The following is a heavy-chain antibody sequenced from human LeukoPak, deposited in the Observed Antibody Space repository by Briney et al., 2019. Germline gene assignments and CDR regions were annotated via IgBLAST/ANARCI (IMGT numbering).Heavy chain of an antibody. D-gene: IGHD2-15*01. CDR3: ARALGYCSGGSCYSDLDY. J-gene: IGHJ4*02. CDR2: INPNSGGT. CDR1: GYTFTGYY. Sequence: ASVKVSCKASGYTFTGYYMHWVRQAPGQGLEWMGRINPNSGGTNYAQKFQGRVTMTRDTSISTAYMELSRLRSDDTAVYYCARALGYCSGGSCYSDLDYWGQGTLVTVSS. V-gene: IGHV1-2*06.